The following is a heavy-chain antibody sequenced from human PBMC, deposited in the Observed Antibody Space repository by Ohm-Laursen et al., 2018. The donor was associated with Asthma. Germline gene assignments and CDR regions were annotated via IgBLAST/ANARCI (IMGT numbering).Heavy chain of an antibody. Sequence: SQTLSLTCIVSGGSISSGSYYWSWIRQHPGKGLEWIGYIYYSGSTYYNPSLKSRVTISIDTSKNQFSLKLSSVTAADTAVYYCVREDFDWPPGYCDYWGQGTLVTVSS. CDR2: IYYSGST. J-gene: IGHJ4*02. V-gene: IGHV4-31*03. CDR1: GGSISSGSYY. CDR3: VREDFDWPPGYCDY. D-gene: IGHD3-9*01.